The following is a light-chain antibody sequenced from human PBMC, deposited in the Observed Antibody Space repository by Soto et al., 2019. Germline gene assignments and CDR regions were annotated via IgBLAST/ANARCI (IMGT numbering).Light chain of an antibody. CDR1: QSVSSN. V-gene: IGKV3-15*01. CDR2: GAS. Sequence: DIVLTQSPGTLSLSPGERATLSCRASQSVSSNYLAWYQQKPGQAPRLLIYGASTRATGIPARFSGSGSGTEFTLIISSLQSEDSAVYYCQQYNSWLWTFGQGTKWIS. J-gene: IGKJ1*01. CDR3: QQYNSWLWT.